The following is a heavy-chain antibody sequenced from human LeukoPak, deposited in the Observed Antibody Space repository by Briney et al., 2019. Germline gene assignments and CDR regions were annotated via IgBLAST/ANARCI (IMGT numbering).Heavy chain of an antibody. CDR3: ARHRLPWELLGDNWFDP. D-gene: IGHD1-26*01. V-gene: IGHV4-4*07. J-gene: IGHJ5*02. Sequence: SETLSLTCTVSGGSISSYYWSWIRQPAGKGLEWIGRIYTSGSTNYNPSLKSRVTISVDTSKNQFSLKLSSVTAADTAVYYCARHRLPWELLGDNWFDPWGQGTLVTVSS. CDR1: GGSISSYY. CDR2: IYTSGST.